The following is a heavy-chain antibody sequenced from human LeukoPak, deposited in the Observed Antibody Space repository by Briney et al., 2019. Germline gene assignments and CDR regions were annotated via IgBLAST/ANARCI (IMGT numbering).Heavy chain of an antibody. D-gene: IGHD2/OR15-2a*01. CDR3: ARHYCNTTTCIGVFDI. V-gene: IGHV4-4*07. J-gene: IGHJ3*02. Sequence: SETLSLTCTVSGGSVSSYFWSWIRQTAGKGLEWIGRIHTGGSINYNPSLKSRVAMSVDTSKNEFSLQLSSVTAADTGVFYCARHYCNTTTCIGVFDIWGQGTVVTVSS. CDR1: GGSVSSYF. CDR2: IHTGGSI.